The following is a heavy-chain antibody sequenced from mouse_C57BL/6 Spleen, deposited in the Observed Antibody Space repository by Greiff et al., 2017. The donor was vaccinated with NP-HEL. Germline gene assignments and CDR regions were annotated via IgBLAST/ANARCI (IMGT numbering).Heavy chain of an antibody. V-gene: IGHV5-16*01. J-gene: IGHJ1*03. CDR1: GFTFSDYY. D-gene: IGHD2-3*01. CDR2: INYDGSST. Sequence: DVKLVESEGGLVQPGSSMKLSCTASGFTFSDYYMAWVRQVPEKGLEWVANINYDGSSTYYLDSLKSRFIISRDNAKNILYLQMSSLKSEDTATYYCARAPDGYYATGYFDVWGTGTTVTVSS. CDR3: ARAPDGYYATGYFDV.